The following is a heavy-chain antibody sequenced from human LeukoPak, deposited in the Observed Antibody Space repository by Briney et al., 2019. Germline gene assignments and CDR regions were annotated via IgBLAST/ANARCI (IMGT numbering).Heavy chain of an antibody. CDR2: MNPNSGNT. CDR1: GYTFTSYD. Sequence: GASVKVSCKASGYTFTSYDINWVRQATGQGLEWMGWMNPNSGNTGYAQKFQGRVTMTRNTSISTAYMELSSLRSEDTAVYYCARGQAAAGIWRFLSQKPVRNWFDPWGQGTLVTVSS. D-gene: IGHD6-13*01. CDR3: ARGQAAAGIWRFLSQKPVRNWFDP. J-gene: IGHJ5*02. V-gene: IGHV1-8*01.